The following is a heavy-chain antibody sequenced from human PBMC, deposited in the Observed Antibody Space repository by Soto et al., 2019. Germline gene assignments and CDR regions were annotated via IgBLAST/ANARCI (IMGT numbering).Heavy chain of an antibody. CDR1: GFTFSSYA. Sequence: QVQLVESGGGVVQPGRSLRLSCAASGFTFSSYAMHWVRQAPGKGLEWVAVISYDGSNKYYADSVKGRFTISRDNSKNTLYLKMNVLRAEDTAVYYCARETAARGGYDFGYYYDGMDVWGQGTTVTVSS. CDR2: ISYDGSNK. J-gene: IGHJ6*02. V-gene: IGHV3-30-3*01. CDR3: ARETAARGGYDFGYYYDGMDV. D-gene: IGHD5-12*01.